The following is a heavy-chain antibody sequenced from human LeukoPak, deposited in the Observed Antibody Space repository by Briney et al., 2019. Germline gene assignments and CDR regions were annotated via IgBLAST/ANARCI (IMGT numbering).Heavy chain of an antibody. V-gene: IGHV3-64D*06. CDR3: VNQISGWVY. J-gene: IGHJ4*02. CDR1: GFTFISFV. D-gene: IGHD6-19*01. CDR2: ISSNGGST. Sequence: GGSLRLSCSASGFTFISFVMHWVRQAPGKGLEYVSRISSNGGSTYYADSVKGRFTISRDNSKNTLYLQMSSLRVEDTAVYYCVNQISGWVYWGQGTMVTVSS.